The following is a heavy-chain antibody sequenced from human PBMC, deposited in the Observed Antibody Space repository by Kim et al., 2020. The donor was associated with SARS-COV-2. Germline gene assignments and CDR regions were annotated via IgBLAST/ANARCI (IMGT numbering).Heavy chain of an antibody. CDR3: ASPAYNSGWYSVN. D-gene: IGHD6-19*01. Sequence: GGSLRLSCAASGFTFSNYAMSWVRQAPGKGLEWVSAISATSDITYYADSVRGRFTISGDNSKNTLYLQVDSLRAEDTSVYYCASPAYNSGWYSVNWGQGALVTAS. CDR1: GFTFSNYA. J-gene: IGHJ4*02. V-gene: IGHV3-23*01. CDR2: ISATSDIT.